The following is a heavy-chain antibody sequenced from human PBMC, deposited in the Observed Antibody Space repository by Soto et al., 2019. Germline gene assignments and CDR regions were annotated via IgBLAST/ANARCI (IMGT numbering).Heavy chain of an antibody. D-gene: IGHD2-15*01. CDR2: IIPIFGTT. CDR3: AKDGGREGYFGNWFDP. Sequence: QVQLVQSGAELKKPGSSVKVSCKASGGTFSNYAITWVRQAPGQGLEWLGRIIPIFGTTDYAQKFQGRVTITAHXXTXPAYMELSSLRSDDTAVYYCAKDGGREGYFGNWFDPWGQGTLVTVSS. V-gene: IGHV1-69*15. CDR1: GGTFSNYA. J-gene: IGHJ5*02.